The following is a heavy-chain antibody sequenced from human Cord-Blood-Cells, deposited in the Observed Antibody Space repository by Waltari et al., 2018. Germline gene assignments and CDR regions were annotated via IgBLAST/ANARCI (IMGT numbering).Heavy chain of an antibody. CDR1: GGSISSGGYS. D-gene: IGHD3-3*01. CDR3: ARGVTIFGVVMNYGMDV. J-gene: IGHJ6*02. CDR2: IYQSGST. V-gene: IGHV4-30-2*01. Sequence: QLQLQESGSGLVKPSQTLSLTCAVSGGSISSGGYSWSWIRQPPGKGLEWIGYIYQSGSTYYNPSLKSRVTISVDRSKNQFSLKLSSVTAADTAVYYCARGVTIFGVVMNYGMDVWGQGTTVTVSS.